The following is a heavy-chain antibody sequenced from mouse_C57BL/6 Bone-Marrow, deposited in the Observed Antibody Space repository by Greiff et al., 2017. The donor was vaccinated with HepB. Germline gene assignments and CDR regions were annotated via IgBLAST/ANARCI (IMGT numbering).Heavy chain of an antibody. Sequence: VQLKESGAELVKPGASVKLSCTASGFNIKDYYMHWVKQRTEQGLEWIGRIDPEDGETKYAPKFQGKATITADTSSNTAYLQLSSLTSEDTAVYYCASAYYSNSAWFAYWGQGTLVTVSA. V-gene: IGHV14-2*01. CDR3: ASAYYSNSAWFAY. CDR1: GFNIKDYY. J-gene: IGHJ3*01. D-gene: IGHD2-5*01. CDR2: IDPEDGET.